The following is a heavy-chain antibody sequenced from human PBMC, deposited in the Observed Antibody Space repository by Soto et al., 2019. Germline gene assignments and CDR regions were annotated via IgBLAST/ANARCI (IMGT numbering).Heavy chain of an antibody. V-gene: IGHV3-33*01. Sequence: GGSLRLSCAASGFTFYTYGMHWVRQVPGKGLQWVAVIWYGGGTKYYADSVRGRFTVSRGNSKNTLYLQMNSLRDEDTAVYYCARIDCTGNNCNPYYHYGMDVWGQGTTVTVSS. D-gene: IGHD2-8*02. CDR3: ARIDCTGNNCNPYYHYGMDV. CDR2: IWYGGGTK. J-gene: IGHJ6*02. CDR1: GFTFYTYG.